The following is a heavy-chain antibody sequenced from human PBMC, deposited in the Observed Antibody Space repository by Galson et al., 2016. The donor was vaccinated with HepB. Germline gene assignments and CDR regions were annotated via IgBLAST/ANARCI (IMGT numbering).Heavy chain of an antibody. V-gene: IGHV3-30-3*01. D-gene: IGHD3-9*01. J-gene: IGHJ4*02. CDR1: KFTFSRYS. CDR3: ARGAGSGAWLIYS. Sequence: SLRLSCAASKFTFSRYSMHWVRQAPGKGLEWMAVIPYDGNSERYADSVKGRFSISRDNSKKTLYLEMNSLRVEDTALYYCARGAGSGAWLIYSWGQGTLVTVSS. CDR2: IPYDGNSE.